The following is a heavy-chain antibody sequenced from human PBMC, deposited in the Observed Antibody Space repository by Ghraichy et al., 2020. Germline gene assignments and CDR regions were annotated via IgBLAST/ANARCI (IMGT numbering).Heavy chain of an antibody. V-gene: IGHV3-23*01. CDR3: AKAFRTAY. CDR2: ITGRGGST. CDR1: GFTFSTNA. Sequence: GGSLRLSCAASGFTFSTNAMSWVRQAPGKGLGWVSAITGRGGSTYYADSVKGRFTISRDNSKNTLYLQMNSLRAEDTALYYCAKAFRTAYWGQGTLVTVSS. D-gene: IGHD2-2*01. J-gene: IGHJ4*02.